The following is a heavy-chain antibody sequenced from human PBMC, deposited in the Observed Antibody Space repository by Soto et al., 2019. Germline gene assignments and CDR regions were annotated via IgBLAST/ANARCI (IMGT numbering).Heavy chain of an antibody. Sequence: ASVKVSCKASGYTVTSYGISWVRQAPGQGLERMGWISAYNGNTNYAQKLQDRVTMTTDISTSTAYMELRSLRSDDPAVYYCARDLGFLEWLSIDYYYYYMDVWDKGTPVTVSS. J-gene: IGHJ6*03. D-gene: IGHD3-3*01. CDR3: ARDLGFLEWLSIDYYYYYMDV. V-gene: IGHV1-18*01. CDR2: ISAYNGNT. CDR1: GYTVTSYG.